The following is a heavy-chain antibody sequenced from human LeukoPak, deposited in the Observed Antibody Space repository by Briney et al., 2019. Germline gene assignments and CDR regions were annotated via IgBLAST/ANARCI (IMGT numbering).Heavy chain of an antibody. CDR1: GYSISSGYY. Sequence: PSETLSLTCAVSGYSISSGYYWGWIRQPPGKGLEWTGSIYHSGSTYYNPSLKSRVTMSVDTSKNQFSLKLSSVTAADTAVYYCATLIGYCSSTSCDEIDYWGQGTLVTVSS. V-gene: IGHV4-38-2*01. D-gene: IGHD2-2*01. CDR2: IYHSGST. J-gene: IGHJ4*02. CDR3: ATLIGYCSSTSCDEIDY.